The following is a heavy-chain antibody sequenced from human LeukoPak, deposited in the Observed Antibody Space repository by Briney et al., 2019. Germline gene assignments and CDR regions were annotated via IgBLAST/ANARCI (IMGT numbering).Heavy chain of an antibody. CDR1: GFTFNNYA. Sequence: GGSLRLSCAASGFTFNNYAMSWVRQAPGKGLEWVSSISSSSSYIYYADSVKGRFTISRDNAKNSLYLQMNSLRAEDTAVYYCARDLEGGVDYWGQGTLVTVSS. CDR2: ISSSSSYI. V-gene: IGHV3-21*01. J-gene: IGHJ4*02. D-gene: IGHD2-8*02. CDR3: ARDLEGGVDY.